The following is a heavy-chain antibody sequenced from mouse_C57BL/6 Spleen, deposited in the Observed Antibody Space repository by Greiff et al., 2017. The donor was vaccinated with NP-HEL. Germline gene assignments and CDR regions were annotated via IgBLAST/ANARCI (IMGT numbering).Heavy chain of an antibody. CDR3: ASTSSNDAMDY. Sequence: QVQLQQPGAELVMPGASVKLSCKASGYTFTSYWMHWVKQRPGQGLEWIGEIDPSDSYTNYNQKFKCKSTLTVDKSSNTAYMQLSSLTSEDYAVYYCASTSSNDAMDYWGQGTSVTVSS. V-gene: IGHV1-69*01. D-gene: IGHD2-5*01. J-gene: IGHJ4*01. CDR2: IDPSDSYT. CDR1: GYTFTSYW.